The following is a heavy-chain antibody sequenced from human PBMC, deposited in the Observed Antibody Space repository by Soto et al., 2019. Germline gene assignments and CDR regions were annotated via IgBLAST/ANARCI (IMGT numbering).Heavy chain of an antibody. J-gene: IGHJ4*01. CDR2: FYYTGIT. Sequence: PSETLYLTSTVSGGSIRNYYWSWMRQPPGKGLEWIGYFYYTGITNYNPSLKSRISMSVDTSKNQFSLKLSSVTAADTAVYYCARHVVESLSFGERVHHFDYWVHGTLVT. CDR3: ARHVVESLSFGERVHHFDY. CDR1: GGSIRNYY. V-gene: IGHV4-59*08. D-gene: IGHD3-10*01.